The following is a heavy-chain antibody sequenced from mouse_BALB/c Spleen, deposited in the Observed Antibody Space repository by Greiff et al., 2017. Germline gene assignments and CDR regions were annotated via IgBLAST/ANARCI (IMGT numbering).Heavy chain of an antibody. CDR1: GFTFSSYG. Sequence: EVKVVESGGDLVKPGGSLKLSCAASGFTFSSYGMSWVRQTPDKRLEWVATISSGGSYTYYPDSVKGRFTISRDNAKNTLYLQMSSLKSEDTAMYYCARRGLREGYFDVWGAGTTVTVSS. D-gene: IGHD2-4*01. CDR3: ARRGLREGYFDV. V-gene: IGHV5-6*02. CDR2: ISSGGSYT. J-gene: IGHJ1*01.